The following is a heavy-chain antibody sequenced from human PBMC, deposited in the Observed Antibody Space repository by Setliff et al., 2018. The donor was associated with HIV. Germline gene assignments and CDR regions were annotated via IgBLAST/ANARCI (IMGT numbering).Heavy chain of an antibody. J-gene: IGHJ4*02. CDR1: GYVFSDYW. V-gene: IGHV5-51*01. CDR3: ARLGGSFGIPHFDF. CDR2: VYPADSNT. Sequence: PGESLKISCEVSGYVFSDYWIAWVRQTPGKGIEWMGLVYPADSNTIYSPSFQHQVTISADKSFSTAFLQWSDVKASDSGIYFCARLGGSFGIPHFDFWGQGTLVTVSS. D-gene: IGHD3-3*02.